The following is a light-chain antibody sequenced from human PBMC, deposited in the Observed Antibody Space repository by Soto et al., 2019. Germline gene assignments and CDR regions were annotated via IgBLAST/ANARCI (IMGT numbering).Light chain of an antibody. V-gene: IGLV2-14*03. CDR2: DVS. CDR3: SSYTGSAALVI. J-gene: IGLJ2*01. CDR1: SIDVGGYNY. Sequence: QSALTQPASVSGSLGQSITISCTGTSIDVGGYNYVSWYQQHPGQAPKLLIYDVSHRPSGISYRFSGSKSVNTASLTISGLQAEDEADYYCSSYTGSAALVIFGGGTKLTVL.